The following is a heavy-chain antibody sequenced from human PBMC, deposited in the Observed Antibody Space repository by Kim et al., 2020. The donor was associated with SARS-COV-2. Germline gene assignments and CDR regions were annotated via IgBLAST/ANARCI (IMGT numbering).Heavy chain of an antibody. J-gene: IGHJ4*02. D-gene: IGHD1-26*01. Sequence: SETLSLTCTVSDGSISSSNYYWGWIRQPPGKGLEWIGSIYYSGSTYYNPSLKSRVTISVDATKNQFSLKLSSVTAADTAVYYCARVAGASYYWGQGTLVTVSS. V-gene: IGHV4-39*07. CDR1: DGSISSSNYY. CDR2: IYYSGST. CDR3: ARVAGASYY.